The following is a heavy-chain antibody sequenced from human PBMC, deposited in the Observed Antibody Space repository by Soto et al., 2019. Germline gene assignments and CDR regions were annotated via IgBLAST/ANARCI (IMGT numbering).Heavy chain of an antibody. D-gene: IGHD2-2*01. CDR3: ARHRLPAARYNWFDP. J-gene: IGHJ5*02. CDR2: IYYSGST. V-gene: IGHV4-39*01. Sequence: QLQLQESGPGLVKPSETLSLTCTVSGGSISSSSYYWGWIRQPPGKGLEWIGSIYYSGSTYYNPSLKSRVTISVDTSKNQFSLKLSSVTAADTAVYYCARHRLPAARYNWFDPWGQGTLVTVSS. CDR1: GGSISSSSYY.